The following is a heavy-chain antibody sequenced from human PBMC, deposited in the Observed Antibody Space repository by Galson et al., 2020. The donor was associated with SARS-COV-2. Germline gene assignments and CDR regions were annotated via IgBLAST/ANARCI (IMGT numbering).Heavy chain of an antibody. D-gene: IGHD4-17*01. CDR1: GGSISSYY. Sequence: SETLSLTGTVSGGSISSYYWSWIRQPAGKGLEWIGRIYTSGSTNYNPSLKSRVTMSVDTSKNQFSLKLSSVTAADTAVYYCARAPPGTVTTHYFDYWGQGTLVTVSS. CDR2: IYTSGST. CDR3: ARAPPGTVTTHYFDY. J-gene: IGHJ4*02. V-gene: IGHV4-4*07.